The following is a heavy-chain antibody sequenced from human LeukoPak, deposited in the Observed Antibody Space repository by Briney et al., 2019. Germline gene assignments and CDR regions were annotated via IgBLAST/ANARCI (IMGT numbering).Heavy chain of an antibody. Sequence: ASETLSLTCTVSGGSISSSYYYWGWIRQPPGKGLEWIGSIYSSGSTYYNPSLKSRVTISVDTSKNQFSLKLSSVTAADTAVYYCATGNYDSSGYFFDYWGQGTLVTVSS. D-gene: IGHD3-22*01. CDR2: IYSSGST. V-gene: IGHV4-39*01. CDR1: GGSISSSYYY. CDR3: ATGNYDSSGYFFDY. J-gene: IGHJ4*02.